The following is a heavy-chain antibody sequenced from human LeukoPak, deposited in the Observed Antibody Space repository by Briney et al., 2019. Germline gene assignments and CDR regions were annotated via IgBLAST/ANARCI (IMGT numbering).Heavy chain of an antibody. CDR3: ARAGGYCSGGSCVDRTNWFDP. V-gene: IGHV3-30*02. D-gene: IGHD2-15*01. Sequence: GGSLRLSCAASGFTFSSYVMHWVRQAPGKGLEWVALIWFDGSIKYYADSVKGRFTISRDNSRNTLFLQMNSLRAEDTAVYYCARAGGYCSGGSCVDRTNWFDPWGQGTLVTASS. CDR1: GFTFSSYV. J-gene: IGHJ5*02. CDR2: IWFDGSIK.